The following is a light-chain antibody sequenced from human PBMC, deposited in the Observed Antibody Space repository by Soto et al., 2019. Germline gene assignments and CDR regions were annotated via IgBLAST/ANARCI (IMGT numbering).Light chain of an antibody. J-gene: IGKJ2*01. CDR1: RSISSN. Sequence: EIVMTQSPATLSVPPGERATLSCRASRSISSNLAWYQQKPGQAPRLLIYSASTRATGIPARFSGGGSGTDFTLTISSLQSEDFAAYYCQQYSNWPGTFGQGSKLEIK. CDR2: SAS. V-gene: IGKV3-15*01. CDR3: QQYSNWPGT.